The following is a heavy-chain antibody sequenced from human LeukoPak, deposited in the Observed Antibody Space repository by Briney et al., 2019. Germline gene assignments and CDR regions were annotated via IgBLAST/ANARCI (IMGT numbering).Heavy chain of an antibody. D-gene: IGHD1-26*01. J-gene: IGHJ4*02. CDR1: GGSFSGYY. CDR2: IYYSGST. Sequence: PSETLSLTCAVYGGSFSGYYWSWIRQHPGKGLEWIGYIYYSGSTYYNPSLKSRVTISVDTSKNQFSLKLSSVTAADTAVYYCARAKSWELILDYWGQGTLVTVSS. CDR3: ARAKSWELILDY. V-gene: IGHV4-31*11.